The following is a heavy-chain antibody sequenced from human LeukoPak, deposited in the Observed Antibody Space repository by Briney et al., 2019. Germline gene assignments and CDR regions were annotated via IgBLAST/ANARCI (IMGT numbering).Heavy chain of an antibody. CDR3: VGEIAAAGLDY. CDR1: GGSISSYY. Sequence: SETLSLTCTVSGGSISSYYWSWIRQPPGKGLEWIGYIYYSGSTNYNPSLKSRVTISVDTSKNQFSLKLSSVTAADTAVYYCVGEIAAAGLDYWGQGTLVTVSS. V-gene: IGHV4-59*12. CDR2: IYYSGST. D-gene: IGHD6-13*01. J-gene: IGHJ4*02.